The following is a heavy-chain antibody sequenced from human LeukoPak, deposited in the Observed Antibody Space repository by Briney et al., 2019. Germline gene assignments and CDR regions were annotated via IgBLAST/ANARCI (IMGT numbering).Heavy chain of an antibody. CDR2: IKQDGTEK. CDR3: TRDVRLRHKYYYMDV. V-gene: IGHV3-7*01. D-gene: IGHD4-17*01. J-gene: IGHJ6*03. Sequence: GGSLRLSCAASGFTFTTYWMSWVRQPPGKGLEWVANIKQDGTEKYYVDSVKGRFSISRDNANNSLFLQMNSLRAEDTAVYYCTRDVRLRHKYYYMDVWGKGTTVTVSS. CDR1: GFTFTTYW.